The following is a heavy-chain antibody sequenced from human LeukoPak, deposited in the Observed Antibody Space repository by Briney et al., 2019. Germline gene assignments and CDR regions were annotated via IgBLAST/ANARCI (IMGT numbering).Heavy chain of an antibody. V-gene: IGHV3-21*01. CDR3: ARERVNDYGDTSMDV. D-gene: IGHD4-17*01. CDR1: GFTFSSYS. CDR2: TSSSSSYI. J-gene: IGHJ6*02. Sequence: KPGGSLRLSCAASGFTFSSYSMNWVRQAPGKGLEWVSSTSSSSSYISYADSVKGRFTISRDNAKNSLYLRMDSLRAEDTAVYYCARERVNDYGDTSMDVWGQGTTVTVSS.